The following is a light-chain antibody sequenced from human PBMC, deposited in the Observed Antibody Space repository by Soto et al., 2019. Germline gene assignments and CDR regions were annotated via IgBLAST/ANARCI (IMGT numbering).Light chain of an antibody. CDR2: GNT. J-gene: IGLJ1*01. V-gene: IGLV1-40*01. CDR1: SSDIGAGFD. CDR3: QSYENSRTGFYV. Sequence: QSVLTQPPSVSGAPGQRVTIFCTGSSSDIGAGFDVHWYQHLPGTAPKLLIYGNTNRPSGVPGRFSGSKSGTSASLVITGLQAEDEADYYCQSYENSRTGFYVFGTGTQLTAL.